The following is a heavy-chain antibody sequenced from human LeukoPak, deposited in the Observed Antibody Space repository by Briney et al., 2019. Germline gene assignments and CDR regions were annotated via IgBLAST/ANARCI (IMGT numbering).Heavy chain of an antibody. J-gene: IGHJ4*01. D-gene: IGHD3-22*01. V-gene: IGHV3-23*01. CDR2: ISGSGDST. CDR1: GFTFNNFA. CDR3: AKSTTHSYESRNYPDY. Sequence: GGSLRLSCAASGFTFNNFAMSWVRQAPGKGLEWVSFISGSGDSTNYADSVKGRFTIARDNSKHTLYLQMNSLRVEDTAVYYCAKSTTHSYESRNYPDYWGHGTLVTVAS.